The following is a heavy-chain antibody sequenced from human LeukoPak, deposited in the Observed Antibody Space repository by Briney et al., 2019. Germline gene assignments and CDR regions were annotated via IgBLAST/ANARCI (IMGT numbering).Heavy chain of an antibody. D-gene: IGHD6-13*01. V-gene: IGHV3-30*03. CDR2: ISYDGSNK. J-gene: IGHJ4*02. CDR1: GFTFSSYG. CDR3: ARGGSSCFDS. Sequence: GRSLRLSCAASGFTFSSYGMHWVRQAPGKGLEWVAVISYDGSNKYYADSVKGRFTTSRDNAKNSLYLQMNNLRDEDTAVYYCARGGSSCFDSWGQGTLVTVSS.